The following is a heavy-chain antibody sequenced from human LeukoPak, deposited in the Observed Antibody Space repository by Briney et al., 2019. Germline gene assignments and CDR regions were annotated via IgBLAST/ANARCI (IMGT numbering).Heavy chain of an antibody. V-gene: IGHV3-7*03. CDR2: INQGGSEK. CDR1: GFTFSNYW. D-gene: IGHD5-24*01. Sequence: GGSLRLSCAASGFTFSNYWMSWVRQAPGKGLEWEANINQGGSEKYYADSVMGRLTISRDNAKNSVYLQMTGLRAEDTAVYYCARTKGYIEYYFDYWAREPWSPSPQ. CDR3: ARTKGYIEYYFDY. J-gene: IGHJ4*02.